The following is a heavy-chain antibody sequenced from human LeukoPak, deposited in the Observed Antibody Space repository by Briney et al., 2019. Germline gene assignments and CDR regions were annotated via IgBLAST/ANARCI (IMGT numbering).Heavy chain of an antibody. CDR3: AKALGQGEEDY. CDR2: ISWNSGSI. Sequence: QPGRSLRLSCAASGFTFDDYAMHWVRQAPGKGLEWVSGISWNSGSIGYADSVKGRFTISRDNAKNSLYLQMNSLRAEDTALYYCAKALGQGEEDYWGQGTLVTVSS. V-gene: IGHV3-9*01. D-gene: IGHD1-26*01. J-gene: IGHJ4*02. CDR1: GFTFDDYA.